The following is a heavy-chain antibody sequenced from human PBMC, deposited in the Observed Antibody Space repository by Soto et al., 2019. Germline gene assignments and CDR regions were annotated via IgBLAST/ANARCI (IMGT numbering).Heavy chain of an antibody. CDR2: IYWDDDK. CDR3: AHIGYHDRKYYYFDY. V-gene: IGHV2-5*02. Sequence: SGPTLVKPTQTLTLTCTFSGFSLSTSGVGVGWIRQPPGKALEWLALIYWDDDKRYSPSLKSRLTITKDTSKNQVVLTMTNMDPVDTATYYCAHIGYHDRKYYYFDYWGQGTLVTVSS. CDR1: GFSLSTSGVG. D-gene: IGHD2-2*01. J-gene: IGHJ4*02.